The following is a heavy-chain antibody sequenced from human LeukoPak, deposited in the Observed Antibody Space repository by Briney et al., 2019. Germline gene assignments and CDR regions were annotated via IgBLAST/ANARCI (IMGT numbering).Heavy chain of an antibody. D-gene: IGHD4-11*01. CDR3: AKAPNFVTIVTTIDY. Sequence: GGSLRHSCAASGITFSNFGTHWVRQAPGKGLEWVSFIRYDANNEYYADSVKGRFTISRDNSKNTLYLQMNSLRAEDTAIYYCAKAPNFVTIVTTIDYWGQGTLVTVSS. CDR2: IRYDANNE. V-gene: IGHV3-30*02. CDR1: GITFSNFG. J-gene: IGHJ4*02.